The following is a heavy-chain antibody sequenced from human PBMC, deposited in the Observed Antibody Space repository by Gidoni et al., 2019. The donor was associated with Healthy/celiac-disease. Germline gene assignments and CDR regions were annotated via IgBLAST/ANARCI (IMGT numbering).Heavy chain of an antibody. V-gene: IGHV3-73*02. CDR3: TTRQGNS. Sequence: EVQLVEHGGGLVQPGGSLTLPCAASGFTFSGSAMHWVRQASGKGLARVGRIRSKANSYATAYAASVKGRFTISRDDSKNTAYLQMNSLKTEDTAVYYCTTRQGNSWGQGTLVTVSS. CDR2: IRSKANSYAT. CDR1: GFTFSGSA. J-gene: IGHJ4*02. D-gene: IGHD3-10*01.